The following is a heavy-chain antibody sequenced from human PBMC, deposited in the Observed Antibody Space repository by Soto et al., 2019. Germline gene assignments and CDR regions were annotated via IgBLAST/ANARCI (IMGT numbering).Heavy chain of an antibody. Sequence: LSLTCAVSGGSISSGGYSWSWIRQPPGKGLEWIGYIYHSGSTYYNPSLKSRVTISVDRSKNQFSLKLSSVTAADTAVYYCARLMGYYFDYWGQGTLVTVSS. J-gene: IGHJ4*02. CDR1: GGSISSGGYS. V-gene: IGHV4-30-2*01. CDR2: IYHSGST. D-gene: IGHD3-16*01. CDR3: ARLMGYYFDY.